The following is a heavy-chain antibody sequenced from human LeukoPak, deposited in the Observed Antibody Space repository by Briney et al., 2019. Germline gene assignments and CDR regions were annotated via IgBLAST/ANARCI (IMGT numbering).Heavy chain of an antibody. CDR2: ISPSCGST. J-gene: IGHJ5*02. CDR3: ARDNSVRDEAWWFNP. Sequence: ASVKVSSKEFGYTFTSNYMHWVRPAPGQGPEWMAVISPSCGSTTYAQKFQGRVTLTRDMSTSTDYLELSSLRSEDTAVYYCARDNSVRDEAWWFNPWGQGTLVTVSS. CDR1: GYTFTSNY. D-gene: IGHD5-24*01. V-gene: IGHV1-46*01.